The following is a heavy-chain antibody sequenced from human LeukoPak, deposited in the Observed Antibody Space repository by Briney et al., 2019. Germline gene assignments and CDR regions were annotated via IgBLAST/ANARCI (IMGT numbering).Heavy chain of an antibody. V-gene: IGHV4-4*07. Sequence: SETLSLTCTVSGGAISSYYWSWIRRPAGKGLEWIGCIYTSGSTNYNPSLKSRVTMSIDTSRSQFSLNLNSVTAADTAVYYCARVFPDYSNYGYFDYWGQGTLVTVSS. CDR3: ARVFPDYSNYGYFDY. CDR1: GGAISSYY. D-gene: IGHD4-11*01. CDR2: IYTSGST. J-gene: IGHJ4*02.